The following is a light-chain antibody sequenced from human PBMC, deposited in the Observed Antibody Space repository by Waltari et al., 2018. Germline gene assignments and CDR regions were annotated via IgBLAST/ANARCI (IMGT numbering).Light chain of an antibody. CDR1: QVIRNN. V-gene: IGKV1-9*01. CDR3: QHGYGTPYS. Sequence: DIQVTQSPSSLSASVGDRVTITCQASQVIRNNLAWYQQKPGKVPKLLIYKASTLQSGVPSRFSGSGSGSDFTRTISSLQPEDLAPYYCQHGYGTPYSFGQGTKVEIK. J-gene: IGKJ2*03. CDR2: KAS.